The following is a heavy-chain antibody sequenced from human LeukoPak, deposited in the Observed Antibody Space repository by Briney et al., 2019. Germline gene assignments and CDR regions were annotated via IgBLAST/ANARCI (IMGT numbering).Heavy chain of an antibody. CDR3: AKDSEWELLHAFDI. D-gene: IGHD1-26*01. CDR1: GFTFSSYS. CDR2: ISSSSSYI. Sequence: PGGSLRLSCAASGFTFSSYSMNWVRQAPGKGLEWVSSISSSSSYIYYADSVKGRFTISRDNAKNSLYLQMNSLRAEDMALYYCAKDSEWELLHAFDIWGQGTMVTVSS. V-gene: IGHV3-21*04. J-gene: IGHJ3*02.